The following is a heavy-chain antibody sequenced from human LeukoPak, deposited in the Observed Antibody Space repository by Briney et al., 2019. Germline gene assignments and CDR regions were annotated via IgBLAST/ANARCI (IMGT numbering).Heavy chain of an antibody. J-gene: IGHJ4*02. D-gene: IGHD1-7*01. Sequence: PSETLSLTCTVSGYSISSGYYWGWIRQPPGKGLEWIGSIYHSGSTYYNPSLKSRVIISVDTSKNQFSLKLSSVTAADTAVYYCARDTGTKRGDYWGQGTLVTVSS. CDR1: GYSISSGYY. V-gene: IGHV4-38-2*02. CDR3: ARDTGTKRGDY. CDR2: IYHSGST.